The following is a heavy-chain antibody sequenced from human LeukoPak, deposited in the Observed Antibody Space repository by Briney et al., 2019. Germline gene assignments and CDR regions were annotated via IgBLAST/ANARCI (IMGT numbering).Heavy chain of an antibody. CDR3: ARGGFKGSYDFWSGYYQSYYMDV. D-gene: IGHD3-3*01. Sequence: SVKVSCKASGYTFTSYGISWVRQAPGQGLEWMGGIIPMYGTPNYAQKFQGRVTMTREMSTSTVYMELSSLRSEDTAVYYCARGGFKGSYDFWSGYYQSYYMDVWGKGTTVTVSS. CDR1: GYTFTSYG. CDR2: IIPMYGTP. J-gene: IGHJ6*03. V-gene: IGHV1-69*05.